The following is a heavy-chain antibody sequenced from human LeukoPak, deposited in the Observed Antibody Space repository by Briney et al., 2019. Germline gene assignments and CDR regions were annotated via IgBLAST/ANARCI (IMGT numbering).Heavy chain of an antibody. CDR2: TYTGGNS. D-gene: IGHD3-22*01. Sequence: GGSLRLSCAASGFTVSSNYMNWVRQAPGKGLEWVSVTYTGGNSYYADSVKGRFIISRDISKNTLYLQMNSLRAEDSALYYCARGGRGSAAVVAPRSFDIWGQGTMVTVSS. V-gene: IGHV3-53*01. CDR3: ARGGRGSAAVVAPRSFDI. CDR1: GFTVSSNY. J-gene: IGHJ3*02.